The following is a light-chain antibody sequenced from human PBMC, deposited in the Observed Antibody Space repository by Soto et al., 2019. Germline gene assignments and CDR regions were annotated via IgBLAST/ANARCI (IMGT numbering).Light chain of an antibody. CDR1: SSDVGGYNY. CDR3: SSYTSSSTV. CDR2: DVS. V-gene: IGLV2-14*01. Sequence: TPNQPSFVYGSTGRSVPILFTWNSSDVGGYNYVSWYQQHPGKAPKLMIYDVSNRPSGVSNRFSGSKSGNTASLTISGLQAEDEADYYCSSYTSSSTVFGTGTKVTVL. J-gene: IGLJ1*01.